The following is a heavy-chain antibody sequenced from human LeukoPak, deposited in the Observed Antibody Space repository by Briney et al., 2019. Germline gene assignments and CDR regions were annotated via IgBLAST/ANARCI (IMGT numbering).Heavy chain of an antibody. CDR2: ISSSSSYI. J-gene: IGHJ4*02. V-gene: IGHV3-21*01. CDR1: GFTFSSYS. D-gene: IGHD6-6*01. Sequence: PGGSLRLSCAASGFTFSSYSMNWVRQAPGEGLEWVSSISSSSSYIYYADSVKGRFTISRDNAKNSLYLQMNSLRAEDTAVYYCAAGIAARLFDYWGQGTLVTVSS. CDR3: AAGIAARLFDY.